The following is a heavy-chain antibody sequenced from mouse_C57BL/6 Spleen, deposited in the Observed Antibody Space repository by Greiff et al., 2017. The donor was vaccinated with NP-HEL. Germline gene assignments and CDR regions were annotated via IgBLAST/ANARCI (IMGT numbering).Heavy chain of an antibody. CDR3: ARESLYYAMDY. J-gene: IGHJ4*01. CDR1: GYAFTNYL. Sequence: QVQLQQSGAELVRPGTSVKVSCKASGYAFTNYLIEWVKQRPGQGLEWIGVINPGSGGTNYNEKFKGKATLTADKSSSTAYMQLSSLTSEDSAVYFCARESLYYAMDYWGQGTSVTVSS. V-gene: IGHV1-54*01. CDR2: INPGSGGT.